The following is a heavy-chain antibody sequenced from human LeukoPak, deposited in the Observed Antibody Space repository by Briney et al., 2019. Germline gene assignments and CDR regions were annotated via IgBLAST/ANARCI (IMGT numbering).Heavy chain of an antibody. Sequence: PSETLSLTCTVSGGSISSISYYWGWIRQPPGKGLEWIGSMYHNGSTYYNPSLKSRVTISVDTSKNQFSLKLTSVTAADTAVYYCARHPSGRMWLQQGGWFDPWAREPWSPSPQ. V-gene: IGHV4-39*01. CDR1: GGSISSISYY. CDR2: MYHNGST. D-gene: IGHD5-24*01. J-gene: IGHJ5*02. CDR3: ARHPSGRMWLQQGGWFDP.